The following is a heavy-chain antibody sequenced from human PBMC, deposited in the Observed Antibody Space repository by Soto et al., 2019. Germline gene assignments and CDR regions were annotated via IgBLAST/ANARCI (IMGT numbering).Heavy chain of an antibody. CDR2: IWFDGSNK. CDR1: GFTFSYYG. D-gene: IGHD6-13*01. J-gene: IGHJ4*02. Sequence: QVQLVETGGGVVQPGRSLRLSCAVSGFTFSYYGMHWVRQAPGKGLEWVAVIWFDGSNKSYVDSVKGRFTVSRDNSKNTLYLQMNSLRVEDTAMYYCARLYSSTWHLDSWGQGTLVTVSS. CDR3: ARLYSSTWHLDS. V-gene: IGHV3-33*01.